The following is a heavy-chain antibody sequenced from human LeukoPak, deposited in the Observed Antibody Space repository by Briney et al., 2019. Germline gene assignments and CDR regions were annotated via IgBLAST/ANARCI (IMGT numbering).Heavy chain of an antibody. D-gene: IGHD1-26*01. J-gene: IGHJ4*02. V-gene: IGHV3-21*01. CDR1: GFTFSSYS. CDR3: AMPLVGATTGSADY. CDR2: ISSSSSYI. Sequence: GGSLRLSCAASGFTFSSYSMNWVRQAPGKGLEWVSSISSSSSYIYYADSVKGRFTISRDNAKNSLYLQMNSLRAEDTAVYYCAMPLVGATTGSADYWGQGTLVTVSS.